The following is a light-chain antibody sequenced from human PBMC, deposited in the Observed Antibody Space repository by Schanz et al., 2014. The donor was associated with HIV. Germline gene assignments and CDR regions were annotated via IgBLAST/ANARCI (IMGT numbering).Light chain of an antibody. J-gene: IGKJ1*01. CDR2: GAS. Sequence: EIVLTQSPGTLSLSPGERATLSCRASQSVSRNYLAWYQQKPGQAPRLLIYGASTRATGIPARFSGSGSGTEFTLTISSLQAEDVAVYYCQQYYSTPHTFGQGTKVEVK. V-gene: IGKV3-20*01. CDR3: QQYYSTPHT. CDR1: QSVSRNY.